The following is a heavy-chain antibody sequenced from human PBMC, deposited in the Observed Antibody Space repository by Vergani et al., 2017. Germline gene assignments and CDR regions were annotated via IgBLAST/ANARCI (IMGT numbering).Heavy chain of an antibody. CDR2: IKSKTDGGTT. J-gene: IGHJ6*03. Sequence: EVQLVESGGGLVKPGGSLRLSCAASGFTLSNAWMSWVRQAPGKGLEWVGRIKSKTDGGTTDYAAPVKGRFTISRDDSKNTAYLQMNSLKTEDTAVYYCTTLSLDYYYYMDVWGKGTTVTVSS. CDR3: TTLSLDYYYYMDV. V-gene: IGHV3-15*01. CDR1: GFTLSNAW.